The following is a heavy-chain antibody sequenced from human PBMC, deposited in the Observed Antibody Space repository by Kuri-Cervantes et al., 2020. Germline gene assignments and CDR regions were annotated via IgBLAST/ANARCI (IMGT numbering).Heavy chain of an antibody. V-gene: IGHV4-59*01. D-gene: IGHD3-22*01. J-gene: IGHJ3*02. CDR3: ARGPYYYDSSGYPTSHAFDI. CDR2: IFYSGST. CDR1: GGSISSYY. Sequence: SETLSLTCTVSGGSISSYYWSWIRQPPGKGLEWIGYIFYSGSTNYNPPLKSRVTISVDTSKNQFSLKLSSVTAADTAVYYCARGPYYYDSSGYPTSHAFDIWGQGTMVTVSS.